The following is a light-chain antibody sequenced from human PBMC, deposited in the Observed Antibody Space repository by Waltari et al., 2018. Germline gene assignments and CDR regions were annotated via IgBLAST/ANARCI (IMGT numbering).Light chain of an antibody. CDR1: QTVTSH. CDR3: QHYGRTPPMYT. Sequence: EIVLTQSPGTLSLSAGERATLSCRARQTVTSHLAWYQQKPGQAPRLLIYAASSRATDIPDRFSGSGSGTDFALTIIRLEPEDSAVYYCQHYGRTPPMYTFGQGTKLEIK. J-gene: IGKJ2*01. V-gene: IGKV3-20*01. CDR2: AAS.